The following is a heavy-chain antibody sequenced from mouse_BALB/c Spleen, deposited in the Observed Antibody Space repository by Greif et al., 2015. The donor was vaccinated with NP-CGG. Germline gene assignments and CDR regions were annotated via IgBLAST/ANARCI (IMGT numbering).Heavy chain of an antibody. Sequence: QVQLQQSGAELAKPGASVKMSCKASGYTFTSYWMHWVKQRPGQGLEWIGYINPSTGYTEYNQKSKDKATLTADRSSSTAYMQLSSLTSEDSAVYYCAPRYDDAMDYWGQGTSVTVSS. CDR1: GYTFTSYW. J-gene: IGHJ4*01. CDR3: APRYDDAMDY. V-gene: IGHV1-7*01. CDR2: INPSTGYT. D-gene: IGHD2-14*01.